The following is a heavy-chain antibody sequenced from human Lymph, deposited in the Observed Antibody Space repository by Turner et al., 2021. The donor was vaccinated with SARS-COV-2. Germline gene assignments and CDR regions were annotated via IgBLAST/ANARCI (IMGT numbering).Heavy chain of an antibody. CDR1: GGSMNSNY. J-gene: IGHJ5*02. V-gene: IGHV4-59*01. Sequence: QVQLQESGPRLLKPLATLSLPCTVSGGSMNSNYWSWIRQPPGKRLEWIGYIYYRGSTNYNPSLKSRVTISVDTSKNQFSLKLTAVTAADTAIYYCARETVNNWVDPWGQGILVTVSS. CDR2: IYYRGST. D-gene: IGHD2-21*02. CDR3: ARETVNNWVDP.